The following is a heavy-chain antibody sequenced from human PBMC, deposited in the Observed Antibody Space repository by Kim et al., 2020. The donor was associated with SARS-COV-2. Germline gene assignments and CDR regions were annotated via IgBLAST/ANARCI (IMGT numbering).Heavy chain of an antibody. Sequence: ASVKVSCKASGYTFTSYDINWVRQATGQGLEWMGWMNPNSGNTGYAQKFQGRVTMTRNTSISTAYMELSSLRSEDTAVYYCARSGSGGLEWLLGKSPISQSYYYYGMDVWGQGTTVTVSS. CDR3: ARSGSGGLEWLLGKSPISQSYYYYGMDV. CDR1: GYTFTSYD. D-gene: IGHD3-3*01. J-gene: IGHJ6*02. CDR2: MNPNSGNT. V-gene: IGHV1-8*01.